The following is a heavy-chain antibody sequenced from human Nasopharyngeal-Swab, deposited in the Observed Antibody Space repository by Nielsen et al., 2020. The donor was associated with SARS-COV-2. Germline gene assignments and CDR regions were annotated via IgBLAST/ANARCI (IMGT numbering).Heavy chain of an antibody. CDR2: ISGSGGST. CDR1: GFTFISYA. V-gene: IGHV3-23*01. J-gene: IGHJ4*02. D-gene: IGHD1-26*01. CDR3: AKDRGGLVGAGYFDY. Sequence: GESLKISCAASGFTFISYAMSWVLQAPGKGLEWVSAISGSGGSTYYADSVKGRFTISRYNSKNTLYLQMNSLRAEDTAVYYCAKDRGGLVGAGYFDYWGQGTLVTVYS.